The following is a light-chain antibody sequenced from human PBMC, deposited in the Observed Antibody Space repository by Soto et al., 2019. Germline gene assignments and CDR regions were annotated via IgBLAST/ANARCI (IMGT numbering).Light chain of an antibody. Sequence: EIVLTQSPATLSLSPGERATLSCRASQSVSSYLAWYQQKPGQAPRLLIYDASNRATGIPARFSGSGSGTDFTLTISNLEPEDFAVYYCQQRSTTWTFGQGTKEEIK. CDR2: DAS. CDR3: QQRSTTWT. J-gene: IGKJ1*01. V-gene: IGKV3-11*01. CDR1: QSVSSY.